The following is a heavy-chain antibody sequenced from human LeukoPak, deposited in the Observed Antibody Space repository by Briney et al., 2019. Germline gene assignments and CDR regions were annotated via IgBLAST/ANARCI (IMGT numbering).Heavy chain of an antibody. D-gene: IGHD6-19*01. CDR1: GFTFSSYS. CDR2: IYSDGSST. CDR3: ARDVGIAVPGLLY. J-gene: IGHJ4*02. V-gene: IGHV3-74*01. Sequence: GGSLRLSCAASGFTFSSYSMNWVRQAPGKGLVWVSRIYSDGSSTGYADSVKGRFTISRDNAKNTLYLQMNSLRAEDTAIYYCARDVGIAVPGLLYWGQGTLVTVSS.